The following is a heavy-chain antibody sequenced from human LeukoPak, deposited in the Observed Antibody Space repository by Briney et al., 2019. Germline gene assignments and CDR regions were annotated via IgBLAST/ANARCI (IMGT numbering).Heavy chain of an antibody. Sequence: GGSLRLSCSASGFSFSSYAMHWVRQAPGKGLQYVSAVSNNGGSTYYADSVKGRFTTSRDNSKNTLYLQMTSLRAEDTAVYYCVSQGYGSSGYYPNYYFDYWGQGTLVTVSS. CDR3: VSQGYGSSGYYPNYYFDY. CDR2: VSNNGGST. CDR1: GFSFSSYA. V-gene: IGHV3-64D*06. J-gene: IGHJ4*02. D-gene: IGHD3-22*01.